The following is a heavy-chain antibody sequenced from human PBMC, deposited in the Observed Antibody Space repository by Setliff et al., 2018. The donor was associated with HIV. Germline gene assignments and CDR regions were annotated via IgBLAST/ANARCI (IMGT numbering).Heavy chain of an antibody. CDR2: IWHDVTKD. J-gene: IGHJ3*01. Sequence: LSCAASGFSLSAHGMHWVRQAPGKGLEWVAGIWHDVTKDYYADSVKGRFSLSRDNSKNTLYLQMNSLRAEDTAVYYCAKICSSTSCYTRAWGQGTMVTVS. CDR3: AKICSSTSCYTRA. CDR1: GFSLSAHG. D-gene: IGHD2-2*02. V-gene: IGHV3-33*06.